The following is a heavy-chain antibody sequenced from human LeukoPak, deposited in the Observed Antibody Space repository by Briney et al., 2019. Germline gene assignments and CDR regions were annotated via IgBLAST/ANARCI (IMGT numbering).Heavy chain of an antibody. Sequence: GGSLRLSCVASGFTFSYAWMNWVRQAPGKGLEWVGRIKSKSDGGATDYTAPVKGRFTISRHDSAHTLYLHMNSLGTEDTGVYYCYTVLVWGGYDAKETDKWGQGTLVTVSS. J-gene: IGHJ4*02. CDR2: IKSKSDGGAT. V-gene: IGHV3-15*01. CDR3: YTVLVWGGYDAKETDK. D-gene: IGHD5-12*01. CDR1: GFTFSYAW.